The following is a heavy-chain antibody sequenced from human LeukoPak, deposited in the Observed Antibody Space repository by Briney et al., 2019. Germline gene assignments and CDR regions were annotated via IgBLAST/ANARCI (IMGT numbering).Heavy chain of an antibody. V-gene: IGHV3-23*01. D-gene: IGHD5-24*01. CDR2: ISDDDITT. J-gene: IGHJ4*02. CDR1: GFMFRTYA. Sequence: GGSLRLSCAASGFMFRTYAMSWVRRAPGKGLEWVSVISDDDITTFQAGSVKGRFTISRDNSKNTLSLQMNSLRAEDTAVYFCAKDRNKWDGYNGDYWGQGTLVTVSS. CDR3: AKDRNKWDGYNGDY.